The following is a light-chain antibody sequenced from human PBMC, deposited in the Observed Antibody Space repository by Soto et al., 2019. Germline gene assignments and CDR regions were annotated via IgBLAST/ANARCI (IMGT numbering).Light chain of an antibody. V-gene: IGLV1-44*01. CDR3: ANWNNSLYGRV. J-gene: IGLJ1*01. Sequence: QSVLTQPPSASGTPGQRVTISCSGSRSNIGSNPVNWYQQLPGTAPKLLIDSSNQRPSGVPDRFSGSRSGTSASLAISGLQSEDKADYYCANWNNSLYGRVFGTGNKATAL. CDR1: RSNIGSNP. CDR2: SSN.